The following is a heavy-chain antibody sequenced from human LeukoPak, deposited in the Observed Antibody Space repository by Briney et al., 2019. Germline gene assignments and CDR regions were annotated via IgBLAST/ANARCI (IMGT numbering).Heavy chain of an antibody. D-gene: IGHD3-16*02. CDR2: ISSSSSTI. V-gene: IGHV3-48*01. J-gene: IGHJ4*02. CDR1: GFTFSSYS. Sequence: PGGSLRLSCAASGFTFSSYSMHWVRQAPGKGLEWVSYISSSSSTIYYADSVKGRFTISRDNAKNSLYLQMNSLRAEDTAVYYCARDLDDYVWGSYRYWGQGTLVTVSS. CDR3: ARDLDDYVWGSYRY.